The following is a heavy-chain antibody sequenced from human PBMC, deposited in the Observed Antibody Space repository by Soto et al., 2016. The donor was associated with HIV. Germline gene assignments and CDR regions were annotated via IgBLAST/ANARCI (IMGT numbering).Heavy chain of an antibody. D-gene: IGHD6-19*01. V-gene: IGHV3-21*01. Sequence: EVQLVEPGGGLVKPGGSLRLSCAASGFTFSSYNMNWVRQAPGKGLKWVSSISSSSRHYGDSVKGRFTISRDNAKNSLYLQMNSLRVEDTAVYYCARGDYSSAWDLWGQGTLVTVSS. J-gene: IGHJ4*02. CDR2: ISSSSR. CDR3: ARGDYSSAWDL. CDR1: GFTFSSYN.